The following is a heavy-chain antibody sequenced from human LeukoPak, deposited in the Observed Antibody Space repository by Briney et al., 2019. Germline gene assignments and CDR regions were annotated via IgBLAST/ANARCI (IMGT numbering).Heavy chain of an antibody. D-gene: IGHD6-13*01. CDR2: ISYDGSNK. CDR1: GFTFSSYG. Sequence: PGGSLRLSCAASGFTFSSYGMHWVRQAPGKGLEWVAVISYDGSNKYYADSVKGRFTISRDNSKNTLYLQMNSLRAEDTAVYYCAKPPTQQLDPGSWFDPWGQGTLVTVSS. V-gene: IGHV3-30*18. CDR3: AKPPTQQLDPGSWFDP. J-gene: IGHJ5*02.